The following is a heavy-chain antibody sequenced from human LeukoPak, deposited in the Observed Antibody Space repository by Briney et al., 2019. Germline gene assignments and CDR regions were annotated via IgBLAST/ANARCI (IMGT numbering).Heavy chain of an antibody. CDR3: ALYRSSSTVTGY. V-gene: IGHV5-51*01. Sequence: GEALKISCKGSGYSFTSYWTGWGRQMPGKGLGWFGIIYPGDSDTRYSPSFQGQVTISADKSINTAYLQWSSLKASDTAMYYCALYRSSSTVTGYWGQGTLVTVSS. J-gene: IGHJ4*02. CDR1: GYSFTSYW. D-gene: IGHD6-6*01. CDR2: IYPGDSDT.